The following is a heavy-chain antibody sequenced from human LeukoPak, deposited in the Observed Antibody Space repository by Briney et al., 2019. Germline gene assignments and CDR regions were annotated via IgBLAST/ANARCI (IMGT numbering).Heavy chain of an antibody. CDR1: GYSLPSHW. CDR3: ARPALGGPTGY. J-gene: IGHJ4*02. Sequence: GESPKISRKGSGYSLPSHWIGWVRQMPRKGLEWMGVIYPGDSDTSDNPSFQGQVTISADKSISTAYLQWSSLKASDTAMYYCARPALGGPTGYWGQGTLVTVSS. D-gene: IGHD2-15*01. V-gene: IGHV5-51*01. CDR2: IYPGDSDT.